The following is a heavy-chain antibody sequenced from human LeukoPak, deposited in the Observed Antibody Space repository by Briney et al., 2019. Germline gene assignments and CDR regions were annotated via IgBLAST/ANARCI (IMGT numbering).Heavy chain of an antibody. CDR2: IYYSGAT. D-gene: IGHD6-13*01. Sequence: PSETLSLTCTVSGGSISGSNYSWGWIRQPPGRGLDWIGSIYYSGATYYNPSLKSRVTISVDTSKNQFSLKLSSVTAADTAVYYCARDRAAAGYYYYYYVDVWGKGTTVTVSS. CDR3: ARDRAAAGYYYYYYVDV. J-gene: IGHJ6*03. CDR1: GGSISGSNYS. V-gene: IGHV4-39*07.